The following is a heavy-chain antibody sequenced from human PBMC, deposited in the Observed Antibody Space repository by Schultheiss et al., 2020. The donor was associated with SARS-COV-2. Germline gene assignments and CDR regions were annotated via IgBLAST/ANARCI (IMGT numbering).Heavy chain of an antibody. CDR1: GYSFTSYW. J-gene: IGHJ6*02. CDR2: IYPGDSDT. V-gene: IGHV5-51*01. Sequence: GSLRLSCKGSGYSFTSYWIGWVRQMPGKGLEWMGIIYPGDSDTRYSPSFQGQVTISADKSISTAYLQWSSLKASDTAMYYCARSTPSIAARYYYYGMDVWGQGTTVTVSS. D-gene: IGHD6-6*01. CDR3: ARSTPSIAARYYYYGMDV.